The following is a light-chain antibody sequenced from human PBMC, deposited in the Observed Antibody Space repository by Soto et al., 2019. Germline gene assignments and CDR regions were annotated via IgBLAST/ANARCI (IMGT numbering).Light chain of an antibody. V-gene: IGKV3-20*01. J-gene: IGKJ1*01. CDR3: QQYGGSPQT. Sequence: EIVLTQSPGTRSLSPGERATLSCRASKRVSSYLAWYQRKPGQAPRLLIYGASSRATGIPDRFSGSGSGTDFTLTISRLEPEDFAVYYCQQYGGSPQTFGQGTKVEIK. CDR2: GAS. CDR1: KRVSSY.